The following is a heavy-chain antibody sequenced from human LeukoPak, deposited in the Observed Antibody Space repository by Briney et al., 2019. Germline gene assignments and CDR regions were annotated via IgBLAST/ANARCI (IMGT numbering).Heavy chain of an antibody. CDR1: GFTFXSYA. V-gene: IGHV3-23*01. Sequence: GSLRLSXAASGFTFXSYAMSWVRQAPGKGLEWVSAISGSGGSTYYADSVKGRFTISRDNSKNTLYLQMNSLRAEVTAVYYCAKDDPPQPPVYYGMDVWGQGTTVTVSS. J-gene: IGHJ6*02. CDR2: ISGSGGST. CDR3: AKDDPPQPPVYYGMDV.